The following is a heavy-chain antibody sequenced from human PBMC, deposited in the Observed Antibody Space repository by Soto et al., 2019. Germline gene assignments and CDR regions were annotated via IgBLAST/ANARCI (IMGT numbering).Heavy chain of an antibody. CDR3: ARHRFWSGYFRFDY. D-gene: IGHD3-3*01. Sequence: QLQLQESGPGLVKPSETLSLTCTVSGGSISSSSYYWGWIRQPPGKGLEWIGSIYYSGSTYYNPSLKSRVTISVDTSKNQFSLKLSSVTAADTAVYYCARHRFWSGYFRFDYWGQGTLVTVSS. V-gene: IGHV4-39*01. J-gene: IGHJ4*02. CDR2: IYYSGST. CDR1: GGSISSSSYY.